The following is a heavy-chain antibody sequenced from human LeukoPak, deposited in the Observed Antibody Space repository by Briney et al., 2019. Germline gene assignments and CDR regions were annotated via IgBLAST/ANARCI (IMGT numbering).Heavy chain of an antibody. V-gene: IGHV4-30-2*01. CDR3: ARCFAGIAAAGTRFDP. D-gene: IGHD6-13*01. CDR2: IYHSGST. Sequence: SQTLSLTCAVSGGSICSGGYSWSWIRQPPGKGLEWIGYIYHSGSTYYNPSLKSRVTISVDRSKNQFSLKLSSVTAADTAVYYCARCFAGIAAAGTRFDPWGQGTLVTVSS. CDR1: GGSICSGGYS. J-gene: IGHJ5*02.